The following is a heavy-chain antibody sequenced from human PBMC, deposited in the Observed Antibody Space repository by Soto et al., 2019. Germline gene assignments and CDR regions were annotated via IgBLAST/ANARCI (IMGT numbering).Heavy chain of an antibody. J-gene: IGHJ4*02. V-gene: IGHV3-7*01. CDR3: AKGEYSSSSCLDY. Sequence: GGSLRLSCAASGFPFRIYWMNWVRQAPGKGLEWVANINQDGSETYYVDSVKGRFTISRDNSKNTLYLQMNSLRAEDTAVYYCAKGEYSSSSCLDYWGQGTLVTVSS. CDR2: INQDGSET. D-gene: IGHD6-6*01. CDR1: GFPFRIYW.